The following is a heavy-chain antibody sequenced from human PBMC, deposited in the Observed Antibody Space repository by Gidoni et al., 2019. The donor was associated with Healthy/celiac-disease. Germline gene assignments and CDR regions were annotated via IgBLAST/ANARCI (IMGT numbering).Heavy chain of an antibody. CDR1: GFPFSSYD. Sequence: EVQLVESGGGLVQPGWSLRLSCAASGFPFSSYDMHWVRQATGKGLEWVSAIGTAGDTYYPGSVKGRFTISRENAKNSLYLQMNSLRAGDTAVYYCAGGVGATGLDAFDIWGQGTMVTVSS. CDR2: IGTAGDT. V-gene: IGHV3-13*01. J-gene: IGHJ3*02. D-gene: IGHD1-26*01. CDR3: AGGVGATGLDAFDI.